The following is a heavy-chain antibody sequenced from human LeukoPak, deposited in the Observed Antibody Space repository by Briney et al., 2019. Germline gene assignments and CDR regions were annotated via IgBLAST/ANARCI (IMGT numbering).Heavy chain of an antibody. J-gene: IGHJ6*02. CDR1: GFTFSSYW. Sequence: PGGSLRLSCAASGFTFSSYWMHWVRQAPGKGLVWVSRINSDGSSTSYADSVKGRFTISRDNAKDTLYLQVNSLRAEDTAVYYCARDTYSSGEDVWGQGTTVTVSS. CDR3: ARDTYSSGEDV. D-gene: IGHD6-19*01. CDR2: INSDGSST. V-gene: IGHV3-74*01.